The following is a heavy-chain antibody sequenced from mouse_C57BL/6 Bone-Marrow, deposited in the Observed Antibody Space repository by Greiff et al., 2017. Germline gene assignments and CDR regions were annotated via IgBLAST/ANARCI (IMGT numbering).Heavy chain of an antibody. CDR3: ARHRWLRRFDY. V-gene: IGHV5-6*01. CDR2: IRSGGSYT. Sequence: EVQGVESGGDLVKPGGSLKLSCAASGFTFSSYGMSWVRQTPDKRLEWVATIRSGGSYTYYPDSVKGRFTISRDNAKNTRYLQMSSLKSEDTAMYYCARHRWLRRFDYWGQGTTLTVSS. J-gene: IGHJ2*01. CDR1: GFTFSSYG. D-gene: IGHD2-2*01.